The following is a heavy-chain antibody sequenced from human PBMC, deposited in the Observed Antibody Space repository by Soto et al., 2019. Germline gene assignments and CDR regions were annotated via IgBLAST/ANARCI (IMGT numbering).Heavy chain of an antibody. D-gene: IGHD3-3*02. J-gene: IGHJ3*02. CDR3: ARAFKTHDAFDI. CDR1: GFTVSSNY. Sequence: EVQLVESGGSLVQPGGSLRLSCAASGFTVSSNYMSWVRQAPGKGLEWVSVIYSGGSTYYADSVKGRFTISRDNSKNTLYLQMNSLRAEDTAVYYCARAFKTHDAFDIWGQGTMVTVSS. CDR2: IYSGGST. V-gene: IGHV3-66*01.